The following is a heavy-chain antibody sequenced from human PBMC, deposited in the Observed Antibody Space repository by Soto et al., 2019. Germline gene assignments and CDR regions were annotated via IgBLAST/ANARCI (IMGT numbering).Heavy chain of an antibody. CDR3: ARGMGRYFDL. CDR2: ISASGRS. V-gene: IGHV4-4*07. Sequence: QVQLQESGPGLVKPSETLSLTCTVSGDLISNFYWSWIRQPAGKGLQSLGRISASGRSNYNPNPQGRVAMSLDTSKNQFSLRLTSLSAADTAVYFCARGMGRYFDLWGRGTLVTVFS. D-gene: IGHD2-8*01. J-gene: IGHJ2*01. CDR1: GDLISNFY.